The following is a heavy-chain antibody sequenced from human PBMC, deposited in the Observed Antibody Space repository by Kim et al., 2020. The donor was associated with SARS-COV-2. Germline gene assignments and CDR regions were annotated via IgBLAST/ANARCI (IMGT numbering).Heavy chain of an antibody. D-gene: IGHD6-19*01. CDR2: ISGDGGST. CDR3: AKDLLAAVAGTPYYYGMDV. CDR1: GFTFDDYA. Sequence: GGSLRLSCAASGFTFDDYAMHWVRQAPGKGLEWVSLISGDGGSTYYADSVKGRFTISRGNSNNSLYLQMNSLRTEDTALYYCAKDLLAAVAGTPYYYGMDVWGQGTTVTVSS. V-gene: IGHV3-43*02. J-gene: IGHJ6*02.